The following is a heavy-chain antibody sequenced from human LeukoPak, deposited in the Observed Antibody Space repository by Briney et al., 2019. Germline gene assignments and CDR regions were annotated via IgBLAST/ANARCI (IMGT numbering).Heavy chain of an antibody. CDR2: IYTDGSST. V-gene: IGHV3-74*01. CDR3: ARGEYSSGAFDY. Sequence: GGSLRLSCAASGFTFSSYWMHWVRQAPGKGLVWVSRIYTDGSSTNYADSVKGRFTISRDNAKNTLYLQMNSLRAEDTAVYYCARGEYSSGAFDYWGQGTLVTVSS. CDR1: GFTFSSYW. J-gene: IGHJ4*02. D-gene: IGHD6-19*01.